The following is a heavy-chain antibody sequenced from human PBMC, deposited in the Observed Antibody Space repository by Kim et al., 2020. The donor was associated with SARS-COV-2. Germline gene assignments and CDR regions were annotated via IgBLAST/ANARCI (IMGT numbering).Heavy chain of an antibody. CDR1: GGSFSGYY. CDR2: INHSGST. Sequence: SETLSLTCAVYGGSFSGYYWSWIRQPPGKGLEWIGEINHSGSTNYNPSLKSRVTISVDTSKNQFSLKLSSVTAADTAVYYCARGYCSSTSCPPLDYWGQGTLVNVSS. D-gene: IGHD2-2*01. CDR3: ARGYCSSTSCPPLDY. V-gene: IGHV4-34*01. J-gene: IGHJ4*02.